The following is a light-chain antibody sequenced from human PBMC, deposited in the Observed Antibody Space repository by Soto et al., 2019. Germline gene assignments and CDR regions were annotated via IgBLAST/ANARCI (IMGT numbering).Light chain of an antibody. Sequence: DIQMTQSPASLAVSVGDRVTITCRASQSINNYLNSYLQSPGQAPKLLIRSASTLQRGVPSRFSGSGSRTEFTLTIADLQPDDFGTYYCQQSLTMPITFGHGTRLDIK. J-gene: IGKJ5*01. V-gene: IGKV1-39*01. CDR3: QQSLTMPIT. CDR1: QSINNY. CDR2: SAS.